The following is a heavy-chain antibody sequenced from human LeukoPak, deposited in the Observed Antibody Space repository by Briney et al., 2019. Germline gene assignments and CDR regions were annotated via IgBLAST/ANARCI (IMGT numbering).Heavy chain of an antibody. CDR2: INHSGST. V-gene: IGHV4-34*01. CDR3: ARPGLRWPYKYFDL. Sequence: PSETLSLTCAVYGESFSGYYWSWIRQPPGRGLEWIGEINHSGSTSYSASLKSRVTISVDTSKNQFSLKLNSVTAADTAVYYCARPGLRWPYKYFDLWGRGTLVTVSS. CDR1: GESFSGYY. J-gene: IGHJ2*01. D-gene: IGHD4-23*01.